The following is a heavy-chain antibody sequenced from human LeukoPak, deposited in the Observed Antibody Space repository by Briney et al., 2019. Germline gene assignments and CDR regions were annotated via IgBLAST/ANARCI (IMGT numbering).Heavy chain of an antibody. CDR2: INPNSGGT. CDR1: GYTFTGYY. J-gene: IGHJ1*01. D-gene: IGHD3-22*01. CDR3: ARGPSTYYYDSSGSYIGQH. Sequence: ASVKVSCKASGYTFTGYYMHWVRQAPGQGLEWMGWINPNSGGTNYAQKFQGRVTMTRDTSISTAYMELSSLRSDDTAVYYCARGPSTYYYDSSGSYIGQHWGQGTLVTVSS. V-gene: IGHV1-2*02.